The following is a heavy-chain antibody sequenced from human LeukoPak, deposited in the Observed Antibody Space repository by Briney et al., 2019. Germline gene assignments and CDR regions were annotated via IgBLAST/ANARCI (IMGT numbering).Heavy chain of an antibody. CDR2: ISGSGGST. CDR1: GFTFSSYA. D-gene: IGHD1-7*01. Sequence: GGSLRLSCAASGFTFSSYAMSWVRQAPGKGLEWVSAISGSGGSTYYADSVKGRFTISRDNSKNTLYLQMNSLRAEGTAVYYCAKDITGTTELPYYFDYWGQGTLVTVSS. V-gene: IGHV3-23*01. J-gene: IGHJ4*02. CDR3: AKDITGTTELPYYFDY.